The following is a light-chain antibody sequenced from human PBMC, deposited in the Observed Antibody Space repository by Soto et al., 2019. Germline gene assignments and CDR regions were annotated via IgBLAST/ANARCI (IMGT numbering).Light chain of an antibody. V-gene: IGLV2-23*01. CDR3: CSYAGSSTYI. CDR1: SSDVGSHNL. CDR2: EGS. J-gene: IGLJ1*01. Sequence: QSALTQPASVSGSPGQSITISCTGTSSDVGSHNLVSWYQQHPDRAPKLMIYEGSKRPSGVSNRFSGSKSGNTASLTISGLQAEDEADDFCCSYAGSSTYIFGSGTKVTVL.